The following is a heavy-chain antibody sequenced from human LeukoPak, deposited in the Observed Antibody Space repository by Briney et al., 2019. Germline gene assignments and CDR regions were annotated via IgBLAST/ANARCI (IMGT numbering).Heavy chain of an antibody. CDR2: ISSSNSYM. D-gene: IGHD1-26*01. CDR3: AREPRSYGFDY. CDR1: GFTFTSYS. V-gene: IGHV3-21*01. Sequence: GGSLRLSCAASGFTFTSYSMNWVRQAPGKGLEWVSSISSSNSYMYYADSVEGRFTISRDNAKNSLYLQMNSLRAEDTAVYYCAREPRSYGFDYWGQGTLFTVSS. J-gene: IGHJ4*02.